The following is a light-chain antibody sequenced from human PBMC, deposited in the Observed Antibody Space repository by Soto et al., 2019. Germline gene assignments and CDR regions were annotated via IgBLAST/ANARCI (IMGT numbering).Light chain of an antibody. J-gene: IGLJ1*01. CDR3: SSLRV. V-gene: IGLV2-14*01. CDR2: EVS. Sequence: QSALTQPASVSGSPGQSITISCTGTSSDIGGYNYVSWYQHHPGKAPKLMIYEVSNWPSGVSNRFSGSKSGNTASLTISGLQAEDEADYYCSSLRVFGTGTKLTVL. CDR1: SSDIGGYNY.